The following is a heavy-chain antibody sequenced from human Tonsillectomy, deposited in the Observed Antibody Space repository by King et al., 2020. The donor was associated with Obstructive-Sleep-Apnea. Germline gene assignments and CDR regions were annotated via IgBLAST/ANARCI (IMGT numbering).Heavy chain of an antibody. CDR3: ARGGWFGELEYNWFDP. D-gene: IGHD3-10*01. Sequence: QLVQSGAEVKKPGASVKVSCKASGYTFNTYGISWVRQAPGQGLEGMGWVSGYNCNTNYAQKFHGRVTMTTDTSTNTAYIELRSLRSDDTAVYYCARGGWFGELEYNWFDPWGQGTLVTVSS. CDR1: GYTFNTYG. V-gene: IGHV1-18*01. CDR2: VSGYNCNT. J-gene: IGHJ5*02.